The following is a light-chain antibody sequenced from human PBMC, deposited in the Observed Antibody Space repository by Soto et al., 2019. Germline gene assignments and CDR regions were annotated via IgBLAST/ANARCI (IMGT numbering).Light chain of an antibody. J-gene: IGKJ4*01. V-gene: IGKV1-33*01. Sequence: DIQMTQSPSSLSASVGDRVTITCQASQDISNYLNWYQQKPGKAPKLLIYDAINLETGVPSRFSGSGTGTDFTVTISRLQTEDIATYYCQRYDNVPLTFGGGTRVEIK. CDR2: DAI. CDR3: QRYDNVPLT. CDR1: QDISNY.